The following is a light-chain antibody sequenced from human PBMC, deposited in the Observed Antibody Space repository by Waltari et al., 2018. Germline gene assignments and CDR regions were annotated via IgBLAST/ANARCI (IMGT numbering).Light chain of an antibody. CDR1: QSINNY. J-gene: IGKJ1*01. Sequence: DIVLTQSPATLSLSPGERATISCRASQSINNYLAWYQQKPGQAPRLLIYSASNRATGIPARFSGSGSGTDFFLTISSLDPEDFAVYYCQQRSSRPRTFGQGTRVEIK. CDR3: QQRSSRPRT. CDR2: SAS. V-gene: IGKV3-11*01.